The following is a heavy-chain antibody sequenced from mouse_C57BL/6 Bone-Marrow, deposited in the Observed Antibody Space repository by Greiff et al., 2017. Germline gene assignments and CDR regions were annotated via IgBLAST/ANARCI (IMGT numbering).Heavy chain of an antibody. CDR1: GYTFTSYW. V-gene: IGHV1-64*01. Sequence: QVQLQQPGAELVKPGASVKLSCKVSGYTFTSYWMHWVKQRPGQGLEWIGLIHHNSGSTNYNEKFTSKATLTVDKSSCTAYMQLSSITSEDSAVYYCARSLERIHAMDYWGQGTSVTGSS. J-gene: IGHJ4*01. CDR3: ARSLERIHAMDY. CDR2: IHHNSGST.